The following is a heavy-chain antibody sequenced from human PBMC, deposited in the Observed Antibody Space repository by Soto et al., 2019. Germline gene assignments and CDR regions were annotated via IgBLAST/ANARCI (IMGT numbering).Heavy chain of an antibody. J-gene: IGHJ4*02. D-gene: IGHD2-21*02. CDR3: GCQYCGDYRSANN. CDR1: GYTFTTLS. Sequence: QVQLVQSGAEVRRSGASVKVSCKASGYTFTTLSMHWVRQAPGQSLEWMGYINAGSGYTKYSQNFQGRVTITRDTLASTAYMQLSTLRSEDTAVYYCGCQYCGDYRSANNWGQGTLVTVSS. CDR2: INAGSGYT. V-gene: IGHV1-3*01.